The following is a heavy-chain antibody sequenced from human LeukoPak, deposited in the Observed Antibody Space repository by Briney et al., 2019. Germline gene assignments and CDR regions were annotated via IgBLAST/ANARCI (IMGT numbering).Heavy chain of an antibody. J-gene: IGHJ3*02. CDR2: IIPIFGTA. D-gene: IGHD3-22*01. V-gene: IGHV1-69*05. CDR3: ARGYDSSGYAALNAFDI. Sequence: SVKVSCKASGGTFSSYAISWVRQAPGQGLEWMGGIIPIFGTANYAQKFQGGVTITTDESTSTAYMELSSLRSEDTAVYYCARGYDSSGYAALNAFDIWGQGTMATVSS. CDR1: GGTFSSYA.